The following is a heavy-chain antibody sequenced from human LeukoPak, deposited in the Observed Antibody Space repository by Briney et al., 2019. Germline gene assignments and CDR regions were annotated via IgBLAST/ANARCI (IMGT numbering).Heavy chain of an antibody. V-gene: IGHV4-59*01. J-gene: IGHJ4*02. CDR1: AGSISSYY. D-gene: IGHD3-3*01. Sequence: KASETLSLTCTVSAGSISSYYWTWIRQPPGKGLEWIGYIYYSGSTNYNPSLKSRVTISVDTSKNQFSLKLSSVTAADTAVYYCAREIRRITIFGVVSRRFDYWGQGTLVTVSS. CDR3: AREIRRITIFGVVSRRFDY. CDR2: IYYSGST.